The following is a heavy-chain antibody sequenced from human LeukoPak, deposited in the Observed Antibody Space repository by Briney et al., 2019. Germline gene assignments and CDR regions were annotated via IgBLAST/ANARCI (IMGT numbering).Heavy chain of an antibody. CDR2: IYYSGST. Sequence: SETLSLTCTVSGGSISSGGYYWSWIRQHPGEGLEWIGYIYYSGSTYYNPSLKSRVTISVDTPKNQFSLKLSSVTAADTAVYYCARGTRRTYYYDSSGYWGPFDYWGQGTLVTVSS. CDR1: GGSISSGGYY. J-gene: IGHJ4*02. CDR3: ARGTRRTYYYDSSGYWGPFDY. D-gene: IGHD3-22*01. V-gene: IGHV4-31*03.